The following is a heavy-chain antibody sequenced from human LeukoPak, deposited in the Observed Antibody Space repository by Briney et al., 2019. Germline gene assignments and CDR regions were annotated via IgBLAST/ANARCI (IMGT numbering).Heavy chain of an antibody. CDR1: TYTTTG. CDR3: ARDNIAGRLTSDY. D-gene: IGHD6-6*01. Sequence: TYTTTGLSRLRPPPRPPPTTLPLINTYNGNPNYAQNHQGRVTMTTDTSTSTAYMELTNLRSDDTAVYYCARDNIAGRLTSDYWGQGTLVTVSS. V-gene: IGHV1-18*04. J-gene: IGHJ4*02. CDR2: INTYNGNP.